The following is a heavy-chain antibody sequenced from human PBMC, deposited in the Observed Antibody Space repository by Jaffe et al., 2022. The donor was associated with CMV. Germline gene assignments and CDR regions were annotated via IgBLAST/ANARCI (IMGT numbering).Heavy chain of an antibody. V-gene: IGHV3-53*02. J-gene: IGHJ3*01. CDR2: LYSGGTT. CDR3: ARGGKSDFWTNNDAFDV. Sequence: EVQLVETGGGLIQPGGSLRLSCAASGFVVSSNYMSWVRQAPGKGLEWVSVLYSGGTTYYADSVKGRFTISRDNSKNSLYLQMNSLRAEDTAVYYCARGGKSDFWTNNDAFDVWGQGTMVTVSS. CDR1: GFVVSSNY. D-gene: IGHD3-3*01.